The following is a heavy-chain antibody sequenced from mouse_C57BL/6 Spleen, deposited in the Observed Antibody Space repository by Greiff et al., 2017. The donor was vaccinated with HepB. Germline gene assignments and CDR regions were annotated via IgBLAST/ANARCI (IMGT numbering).Heavy chain of an antibody. D-gene: IGHD3-2*02. CDR2: IYPGSGST. V-gene: IGHV1-55*01. Sequence: QVQLQQPGAELVKPGASVKMSCKASGYTFTSYWITWVKQRPGQGLEWIGDIYPGSGSTNYNEKFKSKATLTVDTSSSTAYMQLSSLTSEDSAVYDCARGSGYVSWFAYWGQGTLVTVSA. CDR3: ARGSGYVSWFAY. J-gene: IGHJ3*01. CDR1: GYTFTSYW.